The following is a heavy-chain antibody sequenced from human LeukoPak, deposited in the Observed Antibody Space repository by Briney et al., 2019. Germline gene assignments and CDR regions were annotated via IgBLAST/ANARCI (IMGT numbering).Heavy chain of an antibody. Sequence: ASVKVSCKASGGTFSSYAISWVRQAPGQGREWMGRIIPILGIANYAQKFQGRVTITADKSTSTAYMDLSSLRSEDTAVYYCARDYCSSTSCFSMNWFDPWGQGTLVTVSS. CDR2: IIPILGIA. V-gene: IGHV1-69*04. D-gene: IGHD2-2*01. J-gene: IGHJ5*02. CDR3: ARDYCSSTSCFSMNWFDP. CDR1: GGTFSSYA.